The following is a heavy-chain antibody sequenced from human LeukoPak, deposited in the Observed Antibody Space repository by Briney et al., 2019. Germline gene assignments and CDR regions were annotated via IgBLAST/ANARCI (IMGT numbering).Heavy chain of an antibody. D-gene: IGHD1-26*01. CDR1: GFTFDDYG. CDR3: ARSRGGATYFDY. J-gene: IGHJ4*02. V-gene: IGHV3-20*04. CDR2: INWNGGST. Sequence: GGSLRLSCAASGFTFDDYGMSWVRQAPGKGLEYVSGINWNGGSTGYADSVKGRFTISRDNAKNSLYLQMNSLRAEDTALYYCARSRGGATYFDYWGQGTLVTVSS.